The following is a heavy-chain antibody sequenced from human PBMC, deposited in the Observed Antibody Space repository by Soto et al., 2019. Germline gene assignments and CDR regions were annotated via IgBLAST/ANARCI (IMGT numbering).Heavy chain of an antibody. V-gene: IGHV1-18*01. CDR3: ARDSSGWYYYYYGMDV. J-gene: IGHJ6*02. Sequence: ASVKVSCKASGYTFTSYGISWVRQAPGQGLEWMGWISAYNGNTNYAQKLQGRVTMTTDTSTSTAYMELRSLRSDDTAVYYCARDSSGWYYYYYGMDVWGQGTLVTVSS. CDR2: ISAYNGNT. D-gene: IGHD6-19*01. CDR1: GYTFTSYG.